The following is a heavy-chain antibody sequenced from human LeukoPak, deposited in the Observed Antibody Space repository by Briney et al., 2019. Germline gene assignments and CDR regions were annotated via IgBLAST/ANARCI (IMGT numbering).Heavy chain of an antibody. V-gene: IGHV1-69*13. Sequence: SVKVSCKASGGTFSSYAISWVRQAPGQGLEWMGGITPMFGTANYAQKFQGRVTITADESTSAAYMEVSSLRSEDTAVYYCVRDGSYYDSSGYYYLYWGQGTLVTVSS. J-gene: IGHJ4*02. CDR3: VRDGSYYDSSGYYYLY. D-gene: IGHD3-22*01. CDR2: ITPMFGTA. CDR1: GGTFSSYA.